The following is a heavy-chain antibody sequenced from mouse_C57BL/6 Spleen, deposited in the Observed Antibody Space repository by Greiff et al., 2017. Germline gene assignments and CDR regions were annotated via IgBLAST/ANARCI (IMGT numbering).Heavy chain of an antibody. CDR1: GFSLTSYG. J-gene: IGHJ3*01. Sequence: VKLMESGPGLVAPSQSLSITCTVSGFSLTSYGVSWVRQPPGQGLEWLGVIWGDGSTNNHYDLISRLSISKDNSTTQVVLKLNSMQTDDTATYDCAKPEEEKGYGLAYWGQGTLVTVSA. V-gene: IGHV2-3*01. CDR3: AKPEEEKGYGLAY. D-gene: IGHD2-10*02. CDR2: IWGDGST.